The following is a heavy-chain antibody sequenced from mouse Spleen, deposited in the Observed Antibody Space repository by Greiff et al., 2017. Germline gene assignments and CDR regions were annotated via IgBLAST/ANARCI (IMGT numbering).Heavy chain of an antibody. D-gene: IGHD1-1*01. CDR3: YYGSSQFAY. CDR2: IDPENGDT. J-gene: IGHJ3*01. Sequence: EVQLQQSGAELVRSGASVKLSCTASGFNIKDYYMHWVKQRPEQGLEWIGWIDPENGDTEYAPKFQGKATMTADTSSNTAYLQLSSLTSEDTAVYYSYYGSSQFAYWGQGTLVTVSA. V-gene: IGHV14-4*02. CDR1: GFNIKDYY.